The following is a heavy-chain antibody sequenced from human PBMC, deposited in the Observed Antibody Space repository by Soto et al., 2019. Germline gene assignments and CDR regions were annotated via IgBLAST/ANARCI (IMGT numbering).Heavy chain of an antibody. Sequence: SVKVSCKASGGTFSSYAISWVRQAPGQGLEWMGGLIPIFGTANYTQKFQGRVTITADESTSTAYMELSSLRPEDTAVYYCAKDRSIFGVVINPDGYYYGMDVWGQGTTVTVSS. D-gene: IGHD3-3*01. CDR3: AKDRSIFGVVINPDGYYYGMDV. CDR2: LIPIFGTA. J-gene: IGHJ6*02. CDR1: GGTFSSYA. V-gene: IGHV1-69*13.